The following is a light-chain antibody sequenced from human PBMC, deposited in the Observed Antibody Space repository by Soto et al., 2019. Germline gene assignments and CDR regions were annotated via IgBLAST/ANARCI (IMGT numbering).Light chain of an antibody. CDR2: DVS. J-gene: IGLJ2*01. CDR1: SSDVGGYNS. CDR3: SSYTSSSTLV. Sequence: QSVLAQPASVSGSPGQSTTISCTGTSSDVGGYNSVSWYQQHPGKAPKVMIYDVSNRPSGVSDRFSGSKSGNTASLTISGLQAEDEADYYCSSYTSSSTLVFGGGTKVTVL. V-gene: IGLV2-14*03.